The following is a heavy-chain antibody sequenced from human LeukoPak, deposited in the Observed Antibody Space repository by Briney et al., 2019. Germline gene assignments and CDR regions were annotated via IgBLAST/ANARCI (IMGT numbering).Heavy chain of an antibody. CDR2: IYYSGST. V-gene: IGHV4-59*05. D-gene: IGHD3-22*01. CDR1: GGSISSYC. CDR3: ARSAYYYDSSGYPSPYYFDY. Sequence: PSETLSLTCTVSGGSISSYCWSWIRQPPGKGLEWIGSIYYSGSTYYNPSLKSRVTISVDTSKNQFSLKLSSVTAADTAVYYCARSAYYYDSSGYPSPYYFDYWGQGTLVTVSS. J-gene: IGHJ4*02.